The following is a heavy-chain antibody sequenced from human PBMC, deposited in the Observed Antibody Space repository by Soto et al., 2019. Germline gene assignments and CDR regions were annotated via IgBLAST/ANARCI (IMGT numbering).Heavy chain of an antibody. CDR1: GGSISSYY. D-gene: IGHD2-2*01. CDR3: ARHRCSSTSCKYNWFDP. V-gene: IGHV4-59*01. Sequence: SETLSLTCTVSGGSISSYYWSWIRQPPGKGLEWIGYIDYSGSTNYNPSLKSRVTISVDTSKNQFSLRLSSVTAADTAVYYCARHRCSSTSCKYNWFDPWGQGTLVTVSS. CDR2: IDYSGST. J-gene: IGHJ5*02.